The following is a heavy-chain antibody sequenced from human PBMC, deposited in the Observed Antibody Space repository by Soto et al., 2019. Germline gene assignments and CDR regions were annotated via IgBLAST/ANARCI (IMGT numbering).Heavy chain of an antibody. Sequence: EVQLLESGGGLVQPGGSLRLSCAASGFTFSSYAMNWVRQAPGKGLEWVSVISGSGGSTYYADSVKGRFTISRDNSKNTLCLQMNILRAEETAVYYCARRSSGWYFDYWGQGTLVTVSS. V-gene: IGHV3-23*01. CDR3: ARRSSGWYFDY. CDR1: GFTFSSYA. D-gene: IGHD6-19*01. CDR2: ISGSGGST. J-gene: IGHJ4*02.